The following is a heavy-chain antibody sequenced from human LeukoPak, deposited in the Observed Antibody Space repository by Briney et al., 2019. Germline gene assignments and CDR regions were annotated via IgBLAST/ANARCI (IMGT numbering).Heavy chain of an antibody. D-gene: IGHD2-15*01. CDR1: GYTFAGYY. V-gene: IGHV1-2*02. Sequence: ASVKVSCKASGYTFAGYYMHWVRQAPGQGLEGMGWINPNSGGTNYAQKFQGRVTMTRDTSISTAYMELSRLRSDDTAVYSCARESDIVVVVAPFGYWGQGTLVTVSS. CDR2: INPNSGGT. J-gene: IGHJ4*02. CDR3: ARESDIVVVVAPFGY.